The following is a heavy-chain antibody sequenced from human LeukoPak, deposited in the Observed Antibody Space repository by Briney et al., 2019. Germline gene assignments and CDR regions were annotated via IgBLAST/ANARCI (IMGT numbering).Heavy chain of an antibody. D-gene: IGHD3-10*01. Sequence: SETLSLTCTVSGGSISSSVPYWGWIRRPPGKGLEWIGSMYYSGNTVYNSSLKRRITISVDTSQNQFSLKLSSVTAADTAVYYCARGQRVPGVSFSSWFDPWGQGTLVTVSS. CDR1: GGSISSSVPY. CDR3: ARGQRVPGVSFSSWFDP. CDR2: MYYSGNT. V-gene: IGHV4-39*01. J-gene: IGHJ5*02.